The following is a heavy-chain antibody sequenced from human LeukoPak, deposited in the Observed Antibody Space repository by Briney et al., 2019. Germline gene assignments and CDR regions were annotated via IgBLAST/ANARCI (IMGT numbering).Heavy chain of an antibody. V-gene: IGHV4-59*08. CDR2: VYYSGKT. Sequence: SETLSLTCTVSGGSINRYYWSWIRQPPGKGLEWMGYVYYSGKTKYNPSIKSRVTISVDTSKNHISLRLKSVTAADTAVYYCARHIDDYGDANFDSWGQGTLVTVSS. CDR1: GGSINRYY. CDR3: ARHIDDYGDANFDS. J-gene: IGHJ4*02. D-gene: IGHD4-17*01.